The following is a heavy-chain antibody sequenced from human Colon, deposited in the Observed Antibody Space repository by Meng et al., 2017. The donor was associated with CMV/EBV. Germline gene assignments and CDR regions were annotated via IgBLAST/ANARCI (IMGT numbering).Heavy chain of an antibody. CDR1: GFSFGDYT. CDR2: ISGGGFTT. J-gene: IGHJ4*02. CDR3: ARDPHGGEDPSYFDY. V-gene: IGHV3-48*03. Sequence: GGSLRLSCTASGFSFGDYTMTWVRQAPGKGLEWVSSISGGGFTTHYAASVKGRFTISRDNAKNSLYLQMNSLRAEDTAVYYCARDPHGGEDPSYFDYWGQGTLVTVSS. D-gene: IGHD2-21*01.